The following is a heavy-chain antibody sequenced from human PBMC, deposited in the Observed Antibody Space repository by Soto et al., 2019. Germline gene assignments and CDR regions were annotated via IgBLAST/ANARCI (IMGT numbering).Heavy chain of an antibody. D-gene: IGHD1-20*01. CDR3: VATKYKCDTLPAHFHY. CDR2: MYVVGTT. J-gene: IGHJ4*02. V-gene: IGHV4-39*01. Sequence: SETRSLNRTVSGVSVSSTSHYWEWIRQSPGKGLEWVGSMYVVGTTYYSPSLRSRVAISLDTSKNQFSLRLNSVTAADTAVYYCVATKYKCDTLPAHFHYWGRATLVTVSS. CDR1: GVSVSSTSHY.